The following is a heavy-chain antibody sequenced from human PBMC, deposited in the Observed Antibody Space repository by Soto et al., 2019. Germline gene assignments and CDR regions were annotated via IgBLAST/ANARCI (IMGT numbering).Heavy chain of an antibody. V-gene: IGHV3-74*01. CDR1: GXTFSSSW. D-gene: IGHD6-13*01. J-gene: IGHJ4*01. CDR3: ARPYSSSWVTFDN. CDR2: INTDGSAT. Sequence: PGGSLRLSCAASGXTFSSSWMHWVRQAPGKGLVWVSRINTDGSATNYADSVKGRFTISRDNAKNTLYLQMNSLRAEDTAVYYCARPYSSSWVTFDNWGHGTLVTVSS.